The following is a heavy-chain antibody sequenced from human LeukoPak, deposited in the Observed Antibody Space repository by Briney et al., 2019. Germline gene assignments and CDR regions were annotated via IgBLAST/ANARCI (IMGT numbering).Heavy chain of an antibody. D-gene: IGHD6-6*01. Sequence: PRASVKVSCKASGGTFSSYAISWVRQAPGQGLEWMGRIIPIFGTANYAQKFQGRVTITTDESTSTAYMELSSLRSEDTAVYYCASEDVEYSSSSYFDYWGQGTLVTASS. V-gene: IGHV1-69*05. CDR2: IIPIFGTA. CDR3: ASEDVEYSSSSYFDY. CDR1: GGTFSSYA. J-gene: IGHJ4*02.